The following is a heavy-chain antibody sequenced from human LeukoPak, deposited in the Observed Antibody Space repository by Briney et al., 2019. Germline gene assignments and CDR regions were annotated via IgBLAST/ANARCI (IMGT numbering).Heavy chain of an antibody. Sequence: GGSLRLSCAAYGFTFTSYAMSGVRQAPGKGLNGVSAISVMGGSTYYAAPVKGRFTISRDNSKNTLYLQMNSLRAEDTAVYYCLRGVLVYWGQGTLVTVSS. CDR3: LRGVLVY. V-gene: IGHV3-23*01. J-gene: IGHJ4*02. CDR2: ISVMGGST. CDR1: GFTFTSYA.